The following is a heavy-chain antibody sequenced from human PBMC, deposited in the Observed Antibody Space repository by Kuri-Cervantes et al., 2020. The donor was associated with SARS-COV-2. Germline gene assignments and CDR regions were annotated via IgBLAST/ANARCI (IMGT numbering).Heavy chain of an antibody. J-gene: IGHJ6*02. CDR3: ARDFNWRDPDYYYYGMDV. D-gene: IGHD1-1*01. CDR2: ISCDGSNK. Sequence: GGSLRLSCAASGFTFSSYAMHWVRQAPGKGLEWVAVISCDGSNKYYADSVKGRFTISRDNSKNTLYLQMNSLRAEDTAVYYCARDFNWRDPDYYYYGMDVWGQGTTVTVSS. CDR1: GFTFSSYA. V-gene: IGHV3-30-3*01.